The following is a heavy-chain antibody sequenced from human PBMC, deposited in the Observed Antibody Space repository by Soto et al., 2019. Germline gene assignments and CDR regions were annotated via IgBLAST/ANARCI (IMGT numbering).Heavy chain of an antibody. CDR3: AGHADLGSSWYGNWFDP. V-gene: IGHV4-34*01. J-gene: IGHJ5*02. CDR1: GGSFSSYY. Sequence: SETLSLTCAVYGGSFSSYYWSWIRQSPGKGLEWIGEINHSGSTYYNPSLKSRVTISVDTSKNQFSLKLSSVTAADTAVYYCAGHADLGSSWYGNWFDPWGQGTLVTVSS. CDR2: INHSGST. D-gene: IGHD6-13*01.